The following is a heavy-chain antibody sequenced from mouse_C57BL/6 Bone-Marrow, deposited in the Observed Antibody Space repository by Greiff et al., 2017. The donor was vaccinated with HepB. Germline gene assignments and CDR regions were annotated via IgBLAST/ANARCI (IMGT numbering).Heavy chain of an antibody. V-gene: IGHV1-81*01. CDR3: ARGPLITTARYFDV. D-gene: IGHD1-1*01. Sequence: QVQLQQSGAELARPGASVKLSCKASGYTFTSYGISWVKQRTGQGLEWIGEIYPRSGNTYYNEKFKGKATLTADKSSSTAYMELRSLTSEDSAVYFCARGPLITTARYFDVWGTGTTVTVSS. J-gene: IGHJ1*03. CDR2: IYPRSGNT. CDR1: GYTFTSYG.